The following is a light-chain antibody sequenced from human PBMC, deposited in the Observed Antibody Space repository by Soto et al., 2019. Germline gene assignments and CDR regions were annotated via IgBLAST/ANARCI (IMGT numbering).Light chain of an antibody. CDR1: RNDVGNYNL. J-gene: IGLJ1*01. Sequence: QYVLTQPASVSGSPGQSITVSCTGSRNDVGNYNLVSWYQQSPGKAPKLLIYEDSKRPSGVSNRFSGSKSGDTASLTISGLQTEDEADYYCCSYTGATTAYVFGTGTKVTVL. V-gene: IGLV2-23*01. CDR2: EDS. CDR3: CSYTGATTAYV.